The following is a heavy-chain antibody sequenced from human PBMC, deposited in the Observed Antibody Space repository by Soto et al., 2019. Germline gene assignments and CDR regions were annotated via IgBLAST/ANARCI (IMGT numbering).Heavy chain of an antibody. CDR1: GYTFTSYG. CDR2: ISAYNGNT. Sequence: QVQLVQSGAEVKKPGASVKVSCKASGYTFTSYGISWVRQAPGQGLEWMGWISAYNGNTNYAQKLQGRVTMTTDTSASTAYMELRSLRSDDTAVYYCARVSSILIMITFGGGFDYWGQGTLVTVSS. J-gene: IGHJ4*02. V-gene: IGHV1-18*01. D-gene: IGHD3-16*01. CDR3: ARVSSILIMITFGGGFDY.